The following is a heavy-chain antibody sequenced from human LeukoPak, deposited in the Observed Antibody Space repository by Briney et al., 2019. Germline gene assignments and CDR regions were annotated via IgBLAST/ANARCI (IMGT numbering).Heavy chain of an antibody. CDR2: ISYDGSNK. CDR3: ARDPDNCGGDCYSFDY. V-gene: IGHV3-30*04. J-gene: IGHJ4*02. D-gene: IGHD2-21*02. Sequence: PGRSLRLSCAASGFTFSSYAMHWVRQAPGKGLEWVAVISYDGSNKYYADSVKGRFTISRDNSKNTLYLQMNSLRAEDTAVYYCARDPDNCGGDCYSFDYWGQGTLVTVSS. CDR1: GFTFSSYA.